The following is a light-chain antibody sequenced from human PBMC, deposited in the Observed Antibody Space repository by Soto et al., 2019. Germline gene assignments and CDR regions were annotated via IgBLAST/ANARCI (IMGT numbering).Light chain of an antibody. CDR2: EGS. CDR3: CSYVGNPV. CDR1: SSDIGTYNL. V-gene: IGLV2-23*01. J-gene: IGLJ2*01. Sequence: QSVLTQPASVSGSPGQSITISCTGTSSDIGTYNLVSWYQHHPGKAPKLMIYEGSKRPSGVSNRFSGSKSGNTASLTISGLQAEDEADYYCCSYVGNPVFGGGTKLTVL.